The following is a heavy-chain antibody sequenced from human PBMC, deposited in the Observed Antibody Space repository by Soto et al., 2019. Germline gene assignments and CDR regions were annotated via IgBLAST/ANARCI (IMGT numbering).Heavy chain of an antibody. CDR2: ISGTSDYI. Sequence: PGGSLRLSCAASGFTFSSYSMNWVRQAPGRGLEWVAAISGTSDYIYYADSVKGRFTISRDNAKTSLYIQMNSLRAEDTAVYYCARDHRYCSGSSCRPYYYSYGMDVWHQVTTVTVCS. V-gene: IGHV3-21*01. J-gene: IGHJ6*02. CDR1: GFTFSSYS. CDR3: ARDHRYCSGSSCRPYYYSYGMDV. D-gene: IGHD2-15*01.